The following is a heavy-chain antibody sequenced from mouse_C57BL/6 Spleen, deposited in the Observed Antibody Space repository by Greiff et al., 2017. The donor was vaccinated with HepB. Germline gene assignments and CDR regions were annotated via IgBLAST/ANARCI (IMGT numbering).Heavy chain of an antibody. CDR2: IYPRSGTT. CDR3: ARRCGSSYGDFDY. Sequence: VQLQQSGAELARPGASVKLSCKASGYTFTSYGISWVKQRTGQGLEWIGAIYPRSGTTYYTEKFKGKATLTADKSSSTAYMELRSLTSEDSAVYFCARRCGSSYGDFDYWGQGTTLTVSS. CDR1: GYTFTSYG. J-gene: IGHJ2*01. D-gene: IGHD1-1*01. V-gene: IGHV1-81*01.